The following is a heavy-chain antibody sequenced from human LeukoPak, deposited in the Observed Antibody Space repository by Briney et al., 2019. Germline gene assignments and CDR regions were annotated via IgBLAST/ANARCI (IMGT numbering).Heavy chain of an antibody. CDR2: ISAYNGNT. Sequence: ASVKVSCKASGYTFTSYGISWVRQAPGQGLEWMGWISAYNGNTNYAQKLQGRVTMTTDTSTSTAYMELRSLRSDDTAVYYCARDPDHSGSYAFDYWGQGTLVTVSS. V-gene: IGHV1-18*01. J-gene: IGHJ4*02. CDR3: ARDPDHSGSYAFDY. CDR1: GYTFTSYG. D-gene: IGHD1-26*01.